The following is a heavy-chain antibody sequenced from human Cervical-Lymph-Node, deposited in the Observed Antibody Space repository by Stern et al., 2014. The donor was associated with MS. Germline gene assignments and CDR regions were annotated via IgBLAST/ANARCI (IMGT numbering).Heavy chain of an antibody. D-gene: IGHD4-17*01. CDR2: IPYSGGT. J-gene: IGHJ4*02. CDR3: ARVPDYGDAFFDY. Sequence: QLQLQESGPGLVKPSQTLSLTCTVSGGSISSGANYWSWIRQPPGKGPEWIGYIPYSGGTYFKPSLKSRAHISEDTSKNQFSLKLNSMTAADTAVYYCARVPDYGDAFFDYWGQGILVTVSS. CDR1: GGSISSGANY. V-gene: IGHV4-30-4*01.